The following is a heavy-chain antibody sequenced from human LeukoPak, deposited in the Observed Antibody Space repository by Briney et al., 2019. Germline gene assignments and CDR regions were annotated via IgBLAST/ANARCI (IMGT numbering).Heavy chain of an antibody. J-gene: IGHJ6*02. D-gene: IGHD2-2*01. Sequence: PGGSLRLSCAFSGFTFSAYSMNWVRQAPGKGLEWVSSITSDSSHMSYADSMKGRFTISRDNAKELLSLQMNSLRAEDTALYYCAKVVTSYYYYYGMDVWGQGTTVTVSS. CDR3: AKVVTSYYYYYGMDV. CDR2: ITSDSSHM. CDR1: GFTFSAYS. V-gene: IGHV3-21*04.